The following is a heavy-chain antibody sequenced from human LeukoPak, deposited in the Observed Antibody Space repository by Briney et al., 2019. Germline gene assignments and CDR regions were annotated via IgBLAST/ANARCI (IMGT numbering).Heavy chain of an antibody. V-gene: IGHV1-8*01. CDR3: ARGIAAGFDY. J-gene: IGHJ4*02. CDR2: MSPNSGNT. D-gene: IGHD6-25*01. Sequence: ASVKVSCKASGYTFTSYDINWVRQATGQGLEWMGWMSPNSGNTGYAQKFQGRVTMTRNTSISTAYVKLSSLRSEDTAVYYCARGIAAGFDYWGQGTLVTVSS. CDR1: GYTFTSYD.